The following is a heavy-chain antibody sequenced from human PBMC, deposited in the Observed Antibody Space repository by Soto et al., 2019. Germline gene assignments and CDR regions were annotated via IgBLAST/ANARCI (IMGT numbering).Heavy chain of an antibody. CDR1: AGSISSDGFY. CDR2: IYHSGGT. D-gene: IGHD5-12*01. J-gene: IGHJ4*02. V-gene: IGHV4-31*03. Sequence: SETLSLTCSVSAGSISSDGFYWNWIRQPPGRGLEWIGYIYHSGGTYSSPSLRSRVTISVDTSKNQFTLKLSSVTAADTAVYFCARDRGGYGVFDYWGQGTMVTVYS. CDR3: ARDRGGYGVFDY.